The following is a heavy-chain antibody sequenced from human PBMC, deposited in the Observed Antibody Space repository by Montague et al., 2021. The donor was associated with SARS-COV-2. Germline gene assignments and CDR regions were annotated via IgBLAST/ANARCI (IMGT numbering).Heavy chain of an antibody. Sequence: SETLSLTCTVSGGSISSETSYWGWIRQPPGKGLEWIGALSYSGGAYYNPSLKRRVTISVDTSTNQFSLNLTSVTAADTSVYYCARHWWELLSSDYNYYYGMDVWGQGTMVTVSS. CDR3: ARHWWELLSSDYNYYYGMDV. CDR2: LSYSGGA. J-gene: IGHJ6*02. CDR1: GGSISSETSY. V-gene: IGHV4-39*01. D-gene: IGHD2-15*01.